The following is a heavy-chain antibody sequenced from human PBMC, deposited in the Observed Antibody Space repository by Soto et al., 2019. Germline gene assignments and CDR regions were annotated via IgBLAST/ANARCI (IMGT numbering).Heavy chain of an antibody. CDR2: ISAYNGNT. J-gene: IGHJ3*02. Sequence: ASVKVSCKASGYTFTSYGISWVRQAPGQGLEGMGWISAYNGNTNYAQKLQGRVTMTTDTSTSTAYMELRSLRSDDTAVYYCARDLYYYGSGNVGDAFDIWGEGTMVTVSS. CDR1: GYTFTSYG. CDR3: ARDLYYYGSGNVGDAFDI. D-gene: IGHD3-10*01. V-gene: IGHV1-18*01.